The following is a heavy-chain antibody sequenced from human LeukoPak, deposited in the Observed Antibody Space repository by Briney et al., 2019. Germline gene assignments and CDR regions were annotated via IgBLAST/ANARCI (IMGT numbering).Heavy chain of an antibody. J-gene: IGHJ4*02. CDR1: GFTFSSYA. Sequence: GGSLRLSCSASGFTFSSYAMHWVRQAPGKGLEYVSAISSNGGSTYYADSVKGRFTISRDNAKNTLYLQMNSLRAEDTAVYYCAIGITGTRRDYWGQGTLVTVSS. CDR3: AIGITGTRRDY. CDR2: ISSNGGST. V-gene: IGHV3-64*04. D-gene: IGHD1-7*01.